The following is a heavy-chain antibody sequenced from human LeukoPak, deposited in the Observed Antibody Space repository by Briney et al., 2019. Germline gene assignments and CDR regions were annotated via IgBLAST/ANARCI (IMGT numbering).Heavy chain of an antibody. J-gene: IGHJ4*02. V-gene: IGHV3-21*01. D-gene: IGHD6-6*01. CDR1: GFTFSSYS. CDR2: ISSSSSYI. Sequence: RPGGSLRLSCAASGFTFSSYSMNWVRQAPGKGLEWVSSISSSSSYIYYADSVKGRFTISRDNAKNSLYLQMNSLRAEDTAVYYCARDGGNIVAARPIPDYWGQGTLVTVSS. CDR3: ARDGGNIVAARPIPDY.